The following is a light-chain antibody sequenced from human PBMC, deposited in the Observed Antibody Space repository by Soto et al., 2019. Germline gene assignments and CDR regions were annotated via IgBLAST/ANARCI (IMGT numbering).Light chain of an antibody. V-gene: IGKV1-5*03. Sequence: IEISQWGAKVPASVGDKVTIAGRASQSISRWLAWYQQKTGKVPKLLIYKASGLNMGVPSRFSGRGSGTDFTLTISCLKSEDFATYYCHQYYSYPRTFSQGTKVDIK. CDR2: KAS. CDR1: QSISRW. CDR3: HQYYSYPRT. J-gene: IGKJ1*01.